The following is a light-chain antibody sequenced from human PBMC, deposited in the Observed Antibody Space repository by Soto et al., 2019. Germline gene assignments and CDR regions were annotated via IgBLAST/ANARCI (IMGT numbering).Light chain of an antibody. CDR1: QTVSSY. Sequence: EIVLTQSPATLSLSRGERATLSCRASQTVSSYLAWYQQKPGQAPRLLIYDASNRATGIPARFSGSGSGTDFTLTISSLEPEVFAVYYCQQRNNWPRTFGQGTKLEIK. V-gene: IGKV3-11*01. CDR2: DAS. CDR3: QQRNNWPRT. J-gene: IGKJ2*01.